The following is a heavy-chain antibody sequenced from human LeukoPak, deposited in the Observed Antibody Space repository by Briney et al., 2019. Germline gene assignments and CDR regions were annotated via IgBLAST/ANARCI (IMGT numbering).Heavy chain of an antibody. J-gene: IGHJ4*02. CDR1: GFTFSNAW. CDR2: IKSKTDGGTT. CDR3: TTDQPLLYGGVRVRRKTLDY. V-gene: IGHV3-15*01. Sequence: PGGSLRLSCAASGFTFSNAWMSWVRQAPGKGLEWVGRIKSKTDGGTTDYAAPVKGRFTISRDDSKNTLYLQMNSLKTEDTAVYYCTTDQPLLYGGVRVRRKTLDYWGQGTLVTVSS. D-gene: IGHD2-2*02.